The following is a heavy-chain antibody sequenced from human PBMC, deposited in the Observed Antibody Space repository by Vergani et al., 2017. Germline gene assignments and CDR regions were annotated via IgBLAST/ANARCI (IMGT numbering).Heavy chain of an antibody. J-gene: IGHJ4*02. V-gene: IGHV3-30*02. Sequence: QLHFVEPAGDLVQPRGSLRLSCAASGFTSSNFGMHWTRNAPGKGLEWLAYVGKDGINTRSRDAVKGRFTVSRDNSKDILYLQMDSLRSEDTALYYCAKYLRDSTDGLPDSWGPGSLVIVSS. D-gene: IGHD2-21*02. CDR1: GFTSSNFG. CDR3: AKYLRDSTDGLPDS. CDR2: VGKDGINT.